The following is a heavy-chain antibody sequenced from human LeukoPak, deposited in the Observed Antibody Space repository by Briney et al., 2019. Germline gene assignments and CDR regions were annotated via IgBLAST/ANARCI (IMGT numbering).Heavy chain of an antibody. J-gene: IGHJ4*02. Sequence: SVQGRFTISRDNAKNSLYLQMNSLRGEDTAVYYCATAPLDYYDSSGYYRYWGQGTLVTVSS. D-gene: IGHD3-22*01. V-gene: IGHV3-48*01. CDR3: ATAPLDYYDSSGYYRY.